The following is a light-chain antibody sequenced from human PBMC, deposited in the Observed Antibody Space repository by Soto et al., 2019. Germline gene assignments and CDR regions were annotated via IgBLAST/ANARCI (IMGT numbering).Light chain of an antibody. CDR2: GAS. Sequence: IQMTQSPSSLSASIGDTVTITCRASQGIGTHLNWYLQRPGRVPKLLIYGASTLQGGVPSRFSGSVSGTRFTLTIGDLPHEDFGPCTWQQGYDTRSLGPGTPL. V-gene: IGKV1-39*01. J-gene: IGKJ5*01. CDR1: QGIGTH. CDR3: QQGYDTRS.